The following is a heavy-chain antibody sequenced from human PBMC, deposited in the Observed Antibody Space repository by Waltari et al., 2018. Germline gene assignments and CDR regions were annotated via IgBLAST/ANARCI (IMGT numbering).Heavy chain of an antibody. CDR3: ATSEYQLVLVDEY. CDR1: ELTFGSYS. V-gene: IGHV3-21*01. D-gene: IGHD2-2*01. Sequence: EVQLVESGGGLVKPGGSLRLSCVASELTFGSYSMNWVRQAPGKGLEWVSSISSSGGHKFYAASMEGRFTISRDNAKNSLYLQMNSLRAEDTAVYYCATSEYQLVLVDEYWGQGTLVTVSS. CDR2: ISSSGGHK. J-gene: IGHJ4*02.